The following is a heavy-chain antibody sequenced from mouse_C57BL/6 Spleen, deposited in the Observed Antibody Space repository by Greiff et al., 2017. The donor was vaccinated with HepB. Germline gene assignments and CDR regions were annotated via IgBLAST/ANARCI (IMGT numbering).Heavy chain of an antibody. V-gene: IGHV5-6*01. CDR2: ISSGGSYT. D-gene: IGHD1-1*01. J-gene: IGHJ2*01. CDR3: ARNRVYYGGDY. Sequence: EVMLVESGGDLVKPGGSLKLSCAASGFTFSSYGMSWVRQTPDKRLEWVATISSGGSYTYYPDSVKGRFTISRDNAKNTLYLQMSSLKSEDTAMYYCARNRVYYGGDYWGQGTTLTVSS. CDR1: GFTFSSYG.